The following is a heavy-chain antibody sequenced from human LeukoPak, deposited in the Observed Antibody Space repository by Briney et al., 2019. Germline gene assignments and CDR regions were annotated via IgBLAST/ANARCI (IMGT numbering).Heavy chain of an antibody. Sequence: SETLSLTCTVSGGSISSYYWSWIRQPPGKGLEWIGYIYYSGSTKYNPSLKSRVTISVDTSKNQFSLKLRSVTAADTAVYYCARTYLGYYDSSGYAYYFDYWGQGTLVPVSS. CDR3: ARTYLGYYDSSGYAYYFDY. CDR2: IYYSGST. D-gene: IGHD3-22*01. J-gene: IGHJ4*02. CDR1: GGSISSYY. V-gene: IGHV4-59*08.